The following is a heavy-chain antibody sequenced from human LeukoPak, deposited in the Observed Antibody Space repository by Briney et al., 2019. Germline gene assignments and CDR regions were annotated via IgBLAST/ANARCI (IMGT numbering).Heavy chain of an antibody. D-gene: IGHD4-11*01. J-gene: IGHJ6*03. V-gene: IGHV4-31*03. CDR2: IYYSWSS. CDR3: ARDNGDYRSIYYYMDV. CDR1: GGSINSGGSY. Sequence: SETPSLTCTVSGGSINSGGSYWSWIRQHPGKGLEWIGCIYYSWSSYYNPSLKSRVTLSLGTSKNQFSLKLSSVTAADTAVYYCARDNGDYRSIYYYMDVWGKGTTVTVSS.